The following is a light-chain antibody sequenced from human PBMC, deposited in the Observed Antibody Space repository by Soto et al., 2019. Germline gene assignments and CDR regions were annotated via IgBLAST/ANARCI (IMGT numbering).Light chain of an antibody. CDR3: CSYAGSYSYV. CDR2: DVS. V-gene: IGLV2-11*01. CDR1: SSDVGGYNY. J-gene: IGLJ1*01. Sequence: QSALTQPRSVSGSPGQAVTISCTGTSSDVGGYNYVSWYQEQPGKAPKLMIYDVSKRPSGVPDRFSGSKSGNTASLIISGLQAEDEADYYCCSYAGSYSYVFGTGTKVTVL.